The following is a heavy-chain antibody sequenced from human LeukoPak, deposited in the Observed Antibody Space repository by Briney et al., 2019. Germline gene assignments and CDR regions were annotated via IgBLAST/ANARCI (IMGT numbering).Heavy chain of an antibody. CDR1: GGSFSGYY. Sequence: PSETLSLTCAVYGGSFSGYYWSWIRQPPGKGLEWIGEINHSGSTNYNPSLKSRVTISVDTSKNQFSLKLSSVTAADTAVYYCASREMATIDIGGQGTLFTVSS. CDR3: ASREMATIDI. CDR2: INHSGST. J-gene: IGHJ4*02. V-gene: IGHV4-34*01. D-gene: IGHD5-24*01.